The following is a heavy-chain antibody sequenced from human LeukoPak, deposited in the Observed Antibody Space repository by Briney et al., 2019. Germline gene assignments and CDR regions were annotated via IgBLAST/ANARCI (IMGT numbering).Heavy chain of an antibody. CDR3: AGGRYSGFDF. CDR1: GDSVSSNLIA. Sequence: SQTLSLTCAMSGDSVSSNLIAWNWDRQPPSSGREWLVRTYYRSKRFNQYALAARGRINVNLQTSTNQLSLQLHSVTPEDTAVYYCAGGRYSGFDFWGQGTMVTVSS. D-gene: IGHD1-14*01. J-gene: IGHJ3*01. CDR2: TYYRSKRFN. V-gene: IGHV6-1*01.